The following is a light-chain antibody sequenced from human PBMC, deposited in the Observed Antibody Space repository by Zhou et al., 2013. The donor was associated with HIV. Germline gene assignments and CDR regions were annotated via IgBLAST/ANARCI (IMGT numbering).Light chain of an antibody. CDR3: QQYSNSRT. V-gene: IGKV3-20*01. J-gene: IGKJ1*01. CDR1: QSVSSSY. Sequence: EIVLTQSPGTLSLSPGERATLSCRASQSVSSSYFPWYQQKPGQAPRLLIYGASSRATGIPDRFSGSGSGTDFTLTISRLEPEDFAVYYCQQYSNSRTFGQGTKVDIK. CDR2: GAS.